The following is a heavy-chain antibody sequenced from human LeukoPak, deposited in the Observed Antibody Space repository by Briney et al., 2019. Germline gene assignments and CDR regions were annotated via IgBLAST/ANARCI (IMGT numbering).Heavy chain of an antibody. D-gene: IGHD3-16*01. Sequence: GGSLRLSCAASGFTFSSYWMSWVRQAPGKVLEWVANIKQDGSEKYYVDSVKGRFTISRDNAKNSLYLQMNSLRAEDTAVYYCAREYDYVWGSYFYYMDVWGKGTTVTVSS. CDR3: AREYDYVWGSYFYYMDV. CDR1: GFTFSSYW. V-gene: IGHV3-7*01. J-gene: IGHJ6*03. CDR2: IKQDGSEK.